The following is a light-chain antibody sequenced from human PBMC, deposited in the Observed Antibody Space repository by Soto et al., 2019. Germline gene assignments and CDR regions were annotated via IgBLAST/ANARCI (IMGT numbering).Light chain of an antibody. CDR1: ESISSKS. V-gene: IGKV3D-20*02. CDR2: GTF. Sequence: EIVLTQSPGTLSLSHGERATLSCRAIESISSKSLAWYQQKPGQAPRLLIYGTFNRATGIPDRFSGSGSGTAFTLTISRLEPEDFAVYFCQQRINWPRTVAQGTKVDSK. J-gene: IGKJ1*01. CDR3: QQRINWPRT.